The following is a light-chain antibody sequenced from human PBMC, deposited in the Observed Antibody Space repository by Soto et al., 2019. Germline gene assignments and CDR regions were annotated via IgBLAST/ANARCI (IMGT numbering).Light chain of an antibody. CDR3: MQALQTPLT. CDR1: QSLLHSDGYNY. CDR2: LGS. V-gene: IGKV2-28*01. J-gene: IGKJ4*01. Sequence: DIVMTQSPLSLPVTPGEPASISCRSSQSLLHSDGYNYSDWFLQRPGQSPQLLIYLGSSRASGVPDRFSGSGSGTDFTLKISRVEAEDVWVYYCMQALQTPLTFGGGTKVDIK.